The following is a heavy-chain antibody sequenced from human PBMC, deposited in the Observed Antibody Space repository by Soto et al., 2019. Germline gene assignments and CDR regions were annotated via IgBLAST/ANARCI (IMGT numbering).Heavy chain of an antibody. D-gene: IGHD1-26*01. CDR1: GFTFSSYA. CDR2: ISGSGGST. V-gene: IGHV3-23*01. Sequence: LRLSCAASGFTFSSYAMSWVRQAPGKGLEWVSAISGSGGSTYYADSVKGRFTISRDNSKNTLYLQMNSLRAEDTAVYYCAKDGLGVGAKYYFDYWGQGTLVTVSS. CDR3: AKDGLGVGAKYYFDY. J-gene: IGHJ4*02.